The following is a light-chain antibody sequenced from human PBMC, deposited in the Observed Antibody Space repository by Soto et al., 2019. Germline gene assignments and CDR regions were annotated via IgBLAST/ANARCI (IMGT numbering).Light chain of an antibody. V-gene: IGKV1-5*03. CDR2: ESS. CDR3: QQYHTYWT. J-gene: IGKJ1*01. CDR1: QSISTL. Sequence: IQMTQSPSTLSASVGDSVTITCRASQSISTLTAWYQQKPGKAPRLLLYESSVLESGGPSTFSGDGSGTDCTPTISGLQPDDSAIYYCQQYHTYWTFGQGTKVEVK.